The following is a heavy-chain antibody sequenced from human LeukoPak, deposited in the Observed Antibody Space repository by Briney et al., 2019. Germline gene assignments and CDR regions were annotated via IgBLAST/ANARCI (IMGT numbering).Heavy chain of an antibody. J-gene: IGHJ4*02. CDR2: INHSGST. CDR3: ARAFCVGDCFVLHIYFDS. V-gene: IGHV4-34*01. CDR1: GGSFSGYY. D-gene: IGHD2-21*02. Sequence: SETLSLTCAVYGGSFSGYYWSWIRQPPGKGLEWIGEINHSGSTNYNPSLKSRVTISLDTSKNQFSLNLRSMKASDTAVYYCARAFCVGDCFVLHIYFDSWGPGTLVTVSS.